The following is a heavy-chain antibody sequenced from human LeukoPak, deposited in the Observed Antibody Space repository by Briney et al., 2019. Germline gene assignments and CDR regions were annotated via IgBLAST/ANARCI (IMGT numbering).Heavy chain of an antibody. CDR2: IRYDGSNK. CDR1: GFTFSTYG. J-gene: IGHJ4*02. V-gene: IGHV3-30*02. CDR3: GKVPYRHWPRFDY. Sequence: PGGSLRLSCAASGFTFSTYGMHWVRQAPGKGLEWVAFIRYDGSNKYYADSVKGRFTISRDNSKNTLYLQMNSLRAEDTAVYYCGKVPYRHWPRFDYWGQGTLVTVSS.